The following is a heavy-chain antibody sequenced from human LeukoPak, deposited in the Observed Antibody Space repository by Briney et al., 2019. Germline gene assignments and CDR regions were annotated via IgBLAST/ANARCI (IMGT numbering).Heavy chain of an antibody. Sequence: ASVKVSCKASGGSFSSYAISWVRQAPGQGLEWMGGIIPIFGTANYAQKFQGRVTITADESTSTAYMELSSLRSEDTAVYYCARGPSGEVYFDYWGQGTLVTVSS. V-gene: IGHV1-69*13. CDR3: ARGPSGEVYFDY. D-gene: IGHD3-10*01. CDR2: IIPIFGTA. J-gene: IGHJ4*02. CDR1: GGSFSSYA.